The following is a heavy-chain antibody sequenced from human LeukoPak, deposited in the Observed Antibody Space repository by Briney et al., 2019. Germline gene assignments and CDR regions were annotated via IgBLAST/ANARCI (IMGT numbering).Heavy chain of an antibody. J-gene: IGHJ5*02. CDR2: ISGRSIYI. D-gene: IGHD6-19*01. CDR1: VFTFSSYS. V-gene: IGHV3-21*01. CDR3: AKDQTSVAGSGYNWFDP. Sequence: GGSLRLSCAPSVFTFSSYSVKWVRHAPGEGVEWVSSISGRSIYIYYADSVKGRFTISRDNAKTSLYQKMNSLRAEDTAVYYCAKDQTSVAGSGYNWFDPWGQGTLVTVSS.